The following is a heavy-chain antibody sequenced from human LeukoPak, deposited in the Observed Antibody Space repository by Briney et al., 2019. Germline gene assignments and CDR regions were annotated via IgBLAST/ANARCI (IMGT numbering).Heavy chain of an antibody. J-gene: IGHJ4*02. CDR2: ISSSSYI. CDR1: GFTFSSYS. V-gene: IGHV3-21*04. Sequence: GGSLRLSCAASGFTFSSYSMSWVRQAPGKGLEWVSSISSSSYIYYADSVKGRFTISRDNAKNSLYLQMNSLRAEDTAIYYCAKADGSGYYYDYWGQGALVTVSS. D-gene: IGHD3-22*01. CDR3: AKADGSGYYYDY.